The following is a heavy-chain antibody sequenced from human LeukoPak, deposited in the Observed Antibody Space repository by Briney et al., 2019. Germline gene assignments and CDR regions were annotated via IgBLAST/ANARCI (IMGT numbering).Heavy chain of an antibody. J-gene: IGHJ6*03. D-gene: IGHD3-22*01. CDR3: ARDRGTSGIVVVAYYYYMDV. V-gene: IGHV4-4*07. CDR2: IYTSGST. CDR1: GGSISSYH. Sequence: SETLSLTCTVSGGSISSYHWSWIRQPAGKGLEWIGRIYTSGSTNYNPSLKSRVTMSVDTSKNQFSLKLSSVTAADTAVYYCARDRGTSGIVVVAYYYYMDVWGKGTTVTVSS.